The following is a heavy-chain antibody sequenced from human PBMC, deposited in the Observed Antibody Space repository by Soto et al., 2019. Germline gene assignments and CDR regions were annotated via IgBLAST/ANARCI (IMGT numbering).Heavy chain of an antibody. J-gene: IGHJ2*01. D-gene: IGHD5-12*01. V-gene: IGHV3-21*06. CDR3: ARGPGATIEAYWYFAL. CDR1: GFTFRSYS. CDR2: ISSSSSFV. Sequence: PGGSLRLSCAASGFTFRSYSMNWVRQAPGKELEWVSSISSSSSFVSYADSVKGRITISRDNADNSLYLQMNSLRAEDTAVYFCARGPGATIEAYWYFALWGRGTLVTVSS.